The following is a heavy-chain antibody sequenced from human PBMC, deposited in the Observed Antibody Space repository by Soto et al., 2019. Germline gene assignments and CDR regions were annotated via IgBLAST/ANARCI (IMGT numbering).Heavy chain of an antibody. V-gene: IGHV3-15*07. CDR3: TRVRLRYFDWLFPDY. CDR1: GFTFSNAW. Sequence: GGSLRLSFAASGFTFSNAWMNWVRQAPGKGLEWVGRIKSQTNGGTDYAAPVKGRFTISRDDSKSIAYLQMNSLKTEDTAVYNCTRVRLRYFDWLFPDYWGQGTLVTVSS. CDR2: IKSQTNGGT. D-gene: IGHD3-9*01. J-gene: IGHJ4*02.